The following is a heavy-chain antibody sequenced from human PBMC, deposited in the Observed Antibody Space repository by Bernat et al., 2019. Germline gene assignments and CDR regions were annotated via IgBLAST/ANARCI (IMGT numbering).Heavy chain of an antibody. D-gene: IGHD2/OR15-2a*01. J-gene: IGHJ5*02. V-gene: IGHV3-48*01. CDR3: ARTFCLLSFDP. Sequence: VQLVESGGGLVQPGGSLRLSCAASGFTFSSYSMNWVRQAPGKGLEWVSYISSSSSTIYYADSVKGRFTISRDNAKNSLYLQMNSLRAEDTAVYYCARTFCLLSFDPWGQGTLVTVSS. CDR2: ISSSSSTI. CDR1: GFTFSSYS.